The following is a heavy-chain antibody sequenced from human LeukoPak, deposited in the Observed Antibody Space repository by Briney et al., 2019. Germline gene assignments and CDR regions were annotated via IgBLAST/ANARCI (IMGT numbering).Heavy chain of an antibody. V-gene: IGHV3-7*01. CDR1: RLTFSSYW. D-gene: IGHD5-24*01. Sequence: GGSLRLSCAASRLTFSSYWMSWVRQAPGKGLEGVANIKQDGSEKYYVDSVKGRFTISRDNAKNSLYLQMNSLRAEDTAVYYCARRDGYNRAGTWFDPWGQGTLVTVSS. CDR3: ARRDGYNRAGTWFDP. CDR2: IKQDGSEK. J-gene: IGHJ5*02.